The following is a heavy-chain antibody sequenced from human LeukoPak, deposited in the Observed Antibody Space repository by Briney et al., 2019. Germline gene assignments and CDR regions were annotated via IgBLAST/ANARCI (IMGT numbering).Heavy chain of an antibody. D-gene: IGHD3-9*01. Sequence: PGGSLRLSCATSGFTFSSYGMYWGRQAPGKGLEWLAFIRYDGINKYYADSVKGRFTISRDNSKNTLYLQMNSLRAEDTAVYYCAKDSLTGTGPYYFDYWGQGTLVTVS. CDR3: AKDSLTGTGPYYFDY. CDR2: IRYDGINK. V-gene: IGHV3-30*02. CDR1: GFTFSSYG. J-gene: IGHJ4*02.